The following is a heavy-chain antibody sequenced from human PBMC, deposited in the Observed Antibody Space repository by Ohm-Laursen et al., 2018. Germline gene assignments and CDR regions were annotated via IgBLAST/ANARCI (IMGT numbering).Heavy chain of an antibody. CDR3: ARGLWWFDP. J-gene: IGHJ5*02. CDR2: IYHSGST. Sequence: SETLSLTCAVSGYSISSGYFWGWIRQPPGKGLEWIGTIYHSGSTYYNPSLKSRVTISVDTSKNQFSLKLSSVTAADTALYYCARGLWWFDPWGQGTLVTVSP. CDR1: GYSISSGYF. V-gene: IGHV4-38-2*01.